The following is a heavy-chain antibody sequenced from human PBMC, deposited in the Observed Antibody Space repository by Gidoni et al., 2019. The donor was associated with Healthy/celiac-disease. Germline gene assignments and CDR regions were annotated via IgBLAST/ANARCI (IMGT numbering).Heavy chain of an antibody. CDR2: IKSKTDGGTT. CDR3: TTGYTVVPFDY. Sequence: EVQLVESGGGLVKHGGSLRLSCAASGFTFSNAWMSWVRPAPGKGLEWVGRIKSKTDGGTTDYAAPVKGRFTISRDDSKNTLYLQMNSLKTEDTAVYYCTTGYTVVPFDYWGQGTLVTVSS. V-gene: IGHV3-15*01. D-gene: IGHD2-15*01. J-gene: IGHJ4*02. CDR1: GFTFSNAW.